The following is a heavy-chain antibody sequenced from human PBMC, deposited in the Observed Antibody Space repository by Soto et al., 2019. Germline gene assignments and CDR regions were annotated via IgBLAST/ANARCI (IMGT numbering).Heavy chain of an antibody. J-gene: IGHJ6*02. CDR1: GGTFTGCY. CDR2: INPNSGGT. D-gene: IGHD5-18*01. Sequence: ASVKVSCKASGGTFTGCYMHCVRQAPGQGLEWMGWINPNSGGTNYAQKFQGWVTMTRDTSISTAYMELSRLRSDDTAVYYCARARGYSYAAYYYYGMDVWGQGTTVTVSS. CDR3: ARARGYSYAAYYYYGMDV. V-gene: IGHV1-2*04.